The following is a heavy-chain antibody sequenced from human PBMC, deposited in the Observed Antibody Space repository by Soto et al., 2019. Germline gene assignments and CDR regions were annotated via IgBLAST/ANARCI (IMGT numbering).Heavy chain of an antibody. Sequence: QVQLVQSGAEVKKPGSSVKVSCKASGVTLSDYPINWVRQAPGQGLEWMGGLLPIFGTTIYAQKFQGRLTITADESTNPAFMELSRLRPEENAIFYWSGGYFGYATRNNWILNWLDPWGQGTLVTVSS. CDR3: SGGYFGYATRNNWILNWLDP. CDR1: GVTLSDYP. CDR2: LLPIFGTT. D-gene: IGHD3-16*01. V-gene: IGHV1-69*01. J-gene: IGHJ5*02.